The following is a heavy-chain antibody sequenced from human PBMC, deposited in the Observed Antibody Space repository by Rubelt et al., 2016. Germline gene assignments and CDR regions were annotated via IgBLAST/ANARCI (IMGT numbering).Heavy chain of an antibody. J-gene: IGHJ6*02. D-gene: IGHD1-26*01. V-gene: IGHV4-34*01. Sequence: QVQLQQWGAGLLKPSETLSLTCAVYGGSFSGYYWSWIRQPPGKGLEWIGEINHSGSTNYNPSLKSQVTISVETSQNQFSLKRSSGTAADTAVYDCARGRMGFHYYYYGMDVWGQGTTVTVSS. CDR1: GGSFSGYY. CDR3: ARGRMGFHYYYYGMDV. CDR2: INHSGST.